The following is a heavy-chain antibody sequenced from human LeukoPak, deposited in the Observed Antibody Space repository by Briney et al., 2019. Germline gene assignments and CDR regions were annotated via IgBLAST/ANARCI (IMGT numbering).Heavy chain of an antibody. Sequence: PGGSLRLSCAASGFTFSSYEMNWVRQARGKGLEWVSYISSSGSTIYYADSVKVRFTISRDNAKNSLYLQMNSLRAEDTAVYYCARGNWAEDGYFDYWGQGTLVTVSS. D-gene: IGHD7-27*01. V-gene: IGHV3-48*03. J-gene: IGHJ4*02. CDR3: ARGNWAEDGYFDY. CDR1: GFTFSSYE. CDR2: ISSSGSTI.